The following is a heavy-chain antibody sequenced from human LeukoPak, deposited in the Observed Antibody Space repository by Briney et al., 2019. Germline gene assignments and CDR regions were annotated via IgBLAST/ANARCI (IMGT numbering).Heavy chain of an antibody. Sequence: PSVKVSCKASGYTFTDQYIHWVRQAPGQGLEWMGWNNPNSGATKYAQKFQGRVTMTRDTSISTAYMELSRLRSDDTAVYYCAIDGSTWYYFDYWGQGTLVTVSS. V-gene: IGHV1-2*02. CDR2: NNPNSGAT. CDR1: GYTFTDQY. J-gene: IGHJ4*02. CDR3: AIDGSTWYYFDY. D-gene: IGHD6-13*01.